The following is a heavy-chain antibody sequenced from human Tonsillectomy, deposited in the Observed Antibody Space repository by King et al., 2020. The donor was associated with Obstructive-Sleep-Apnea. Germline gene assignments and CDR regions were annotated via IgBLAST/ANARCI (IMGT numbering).Heavy chain of an antibody. V-gene: IGHV4-39*07. CDR2: VYYSGST. CDR1: GGSIRSSSYY. J-gene: IGHJ3*02. CDR3: ARDWYYDILTGYKDAFDN. D-gene: IGHD3-9*01. Sequence: QLQESGPGLVKPSETLSLTCTVSGGSIRSSSYYWGWIRQPPGKGLEWIGSVYYSGSTYYNPSLKSRVTISVDTSKNQFSLKLSSVTAADTAVYYCARDWYYDILTGYKDAFDNW.